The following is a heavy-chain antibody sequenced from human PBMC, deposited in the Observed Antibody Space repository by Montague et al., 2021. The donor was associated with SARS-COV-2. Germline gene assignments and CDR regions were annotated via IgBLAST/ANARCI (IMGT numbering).Heavy chain of an antibody. J-gene: IGHJ6*02. Sequence: PALVKPTQTLTLTCTFSGFSLSTSGVGVGWIRQPPGKALEWLALIYWNDDKRYSTSLKTRLTISKDTSKNQVVLTMTNMDPVDTATYYCARMGVEMATIPYYYYGMDVWGQGTTVTVSS. CDR2: IYWNDDK. CDR1: GFSLSTSGVG. D-gene: IGHD5-24*01. V-gene: IGHV2-5*01. CDR3: ARMGVEMATIPYYYYGMDV.